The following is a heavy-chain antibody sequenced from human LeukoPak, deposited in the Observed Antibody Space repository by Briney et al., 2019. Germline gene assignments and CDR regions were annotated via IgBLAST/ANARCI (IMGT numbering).Heavy chain of an antibody. CDR3: ATSMWVALAFDM. V-gene: IGHV1-2*02. J-gene: IGHJ3*02. CDR2: INPNSGGT. D-gene: IGHD2-15*01. Sequence: ASVKVSCKASGHTFTGYYMHWVRQAPGQGLEWMGRINPNSGGTSYAQKFQGRVTMTRDTSIGTAYMELSRLRSDDTAIYYCATSMWVALAFDMWGQGTMVTVSS. CDR1: GHTFTGYY.